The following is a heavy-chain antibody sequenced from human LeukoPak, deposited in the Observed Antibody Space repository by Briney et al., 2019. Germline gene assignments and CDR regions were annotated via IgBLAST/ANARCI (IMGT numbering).Heavy chain of an antibody. V-gene: IGHV3-23*01. J-gene: IGHJ4*02. CDR2: ITGSGDNT. CDR3: AKRGTRSSGSCIDY. Sequence: PGGSLRLSCAASGFTFSSYGMTWVRQAPGKGLEWVSAITGSGDNTYYADSVKGRFSISRDNSKNTLYLQMNSLRAEDTAVYYCAKRGTRSSGSCIDYWGQGTLATVSS. D-gene: IGHD2-15*01. CDR1: GFTFSSYG.